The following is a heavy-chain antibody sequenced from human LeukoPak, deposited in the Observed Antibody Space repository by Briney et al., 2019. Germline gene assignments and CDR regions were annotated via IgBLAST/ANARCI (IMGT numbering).Heavy chain of an antibody. CDR2: ISYDGSNK. CDR1: GFTFSSYA. J-gene: IGHJ4*02. Sequence: GGSLRLSCAASGFTFSSYAMHWVCQAPGKGLEWVAVISYDGSNKYYADSVKGRFTISRDNSKNTLYLQMNSLRAEDTAVYYCARGYSGSYGDYWGQGTLVTVSS. D-gene: IGHD1-26*01. V-gene: IGHV3-30-3*01. CDR3: ARGYSGSYGDY.